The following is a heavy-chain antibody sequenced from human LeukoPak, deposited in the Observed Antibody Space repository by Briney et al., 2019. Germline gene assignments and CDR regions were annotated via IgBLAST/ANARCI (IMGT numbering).Heavy chain of an antibody. V-gene: IGHV1-2*02. J-gene: IGHJ3*02. CDR1: GYTFTGYF. D-gene: IGHD5-18*01. CDR3: ARSIIDGYSYGYDAFDI. CDR2: INPNSGGT. Sequence: ASVKVSCKASGYTFTGYFMHWVRQAPGQGLEWMGWINPNSGGTNHAQKFQGRVTMTRDTSISTAYMELSRLRSDDTAVYYCARSIIDGYSYGYDAFDIWGQGTMVTVSS.